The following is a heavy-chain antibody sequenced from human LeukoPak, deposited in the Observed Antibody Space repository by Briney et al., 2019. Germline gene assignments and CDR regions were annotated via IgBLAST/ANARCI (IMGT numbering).Heavy chain of an antibody. CDR1: GFTFDDYA. D-gene: IGHD3-16*02. Sequence: GGSLRLSCAAPGFTFDDYAMHWVRQAPGKGLEWVSGISWNSGSIGYADSVKGRFTISRDNAKNSLYLQMNSLRAEDTALYYCAKAFTFGGVIAPFDYWGQGTLVTVPS. CDR2: ISWNSGSI. CDR3: AKAFTFGGVIAPFDY. V-gene: IGHV3-9*01. J-gene: IGHJ4*02.